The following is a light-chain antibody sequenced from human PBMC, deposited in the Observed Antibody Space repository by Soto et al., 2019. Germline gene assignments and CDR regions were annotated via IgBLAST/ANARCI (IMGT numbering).Light chain of an antibody. V-gene: IGKV3-11*01. CDR3: QQRSNWPPT. J-gene: IGKJ2*01. Sequence: EIVLTQSQPTLSLSPGERATLSCRASQSVSSYLAWYQQKPGQAPRLLIYDASNRATGIPARFSGSGSGTDFTLTISSLEPEDVAVYYCQQRSNWPPTFGQGTKLQIK. CDR2: DAS. CDR1: QSVSSY.